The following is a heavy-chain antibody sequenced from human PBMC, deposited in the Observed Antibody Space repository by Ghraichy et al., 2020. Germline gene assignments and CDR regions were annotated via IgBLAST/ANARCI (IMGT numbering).Heavy chain of an antibody. CDR2: INHSGST. D-gene: IGHD2-15*01. Sequence: SETLSLTCAVYGGSFSGYYWSWIRQPPGKGLEWIGEINHSGSTNYNPSLQSRVTISVDTSKNQFSLKLSSVTAADTAVYYCARSSSCSGGSCYSDYWGQGTLVTVSS. J-gene: IGHJ4*02. CDR1: GGSFSGYY. CDR3: ARSSSCSGGSCYSDY. V-gene: IGHV4-34*01.